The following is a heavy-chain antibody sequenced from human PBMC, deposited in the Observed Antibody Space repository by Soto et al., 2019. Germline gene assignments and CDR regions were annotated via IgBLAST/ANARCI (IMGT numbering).Heavy chain of an antibody. J-gene: IGHJ6*02. Sequence: GGSLRLSCAASGFTFSTYGMHWVRQAPGKGLEWVAVIWSDGSNKYCVDSVKGRFTISRDNSKNTLDLQMNSLRAEDTAVYYCARVRMGYCSRTSCYGGYYYDYGMDVWGQGTTVTVSS. D-gene: IGHD2-2*01. CDR3: ARVRMGYCSRTSCYGGYYYDYGMDV. CDR1: GFTFSTYG. V-gene: IGHV3-33*01. CDR2: IWSDGSNK.